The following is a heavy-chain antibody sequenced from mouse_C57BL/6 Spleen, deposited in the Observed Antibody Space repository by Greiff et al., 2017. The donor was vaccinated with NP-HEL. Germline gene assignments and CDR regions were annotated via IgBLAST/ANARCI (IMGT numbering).Heavy chain of an antibody. V-gene: IGHV1-82*01. CDR2: IYPGDGDT. CDR3: ASGHGPPSVYFDY. Sequence: VQLVESGPELVKPGASVKISCKASGYAFSSSWMNWVKQRPGKGLEWIGRIYPGDGDTNYNGKFKGKATLTADKSSSTAYMQLSSLTSEDSAVYFCASGHGPPSVYFDYWGQGTTLTVSS. CDR1: GYAFSSSW. J-gene: IGHJ2*01. D-gene: IGHD3-1*01.